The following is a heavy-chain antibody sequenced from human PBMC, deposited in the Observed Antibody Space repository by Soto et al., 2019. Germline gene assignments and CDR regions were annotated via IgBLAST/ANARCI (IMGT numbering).Heavy chain of an antibody. Sequence: ASVKVSCKVSGYTLTELSMHWVRQAPGKGLEWMGGFDPEDGETIYAQKFQGRVTMTEDTSTDTAYMELSSLRSEDTAVYYCATAPGIAAAGPLDYYYYGMDVWGQGTTVTVSS. CDR1: GYTLTELS. J-gene: IGHJ6*02. CDR2: FDPEDGET. V-gene: IGHV1-24*01. CDR3: ATAPGIAAAGPLDYYYYGMDV. D-gene: IGHD6-13*01.